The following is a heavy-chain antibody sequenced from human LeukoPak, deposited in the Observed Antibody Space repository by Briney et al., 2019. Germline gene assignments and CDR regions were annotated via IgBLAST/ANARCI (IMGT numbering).Heavy chain of an antibody. CDR3: ARVSITMIVVVIGAFDI. CDR1: GFTFSSYE. J-gene: IGHJ3*02. Sequence: GGSLRLSCAASGFTFSSYEMNWVRQAPGKGLEWVSYISSSGSTIYYADSVKGRFTISRDNAKNSLYLQMNSLRAEDTAVYYCARVSITMIVVVIGAFDIWGQGTMVTVSS. D-gene: IGHD3-22*01. V-gene: IGHV3-48*03. CDR2: ISSSGSTI.